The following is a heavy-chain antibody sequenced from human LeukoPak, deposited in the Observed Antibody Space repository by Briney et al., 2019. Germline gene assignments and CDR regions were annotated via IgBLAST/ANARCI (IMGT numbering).Heavy chain of an antibody. CDR1: GLIISDYY. CDR3: TRQRRGTYYAFDS. V-gene: IGHV3-11*03. Sequence: GGSLRLSCDASGLIISDYYMSCIHQSPGKGLEWISYITSGGASTNYADSVKGRFTISRDKAQNSVALQLNSLRAEDTAVYYCTRQRRGTYYAFDSWGEGTLVTVSS. D-gene: IGHD3-16*01. J-gene: IGHJ4*02. CDR2: ITSGGAST.